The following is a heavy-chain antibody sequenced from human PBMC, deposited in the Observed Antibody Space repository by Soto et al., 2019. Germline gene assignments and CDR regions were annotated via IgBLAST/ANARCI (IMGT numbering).Heavy chain of an antibody. CDR3: ARDIVVVVAATQYYYGMDV. Sequence: QVQLVQSGAEVQKPGSSVKVSCKASGGTFSSYAISWVRQAPGQGLEWMGGIIPIFGTANYGQKFQGRVTITADESTSTAYMELSSLRSEDTAVYYCARDIVVVVAATQYYYGMDVWGQGTTVTVSS. J-gene: IGHJ6*02. CDR2: IIPIFGTA. V-gene: IGHV1-69*01. CDR1: GGTFSSYA. D-gene: IGHD2-15*01.